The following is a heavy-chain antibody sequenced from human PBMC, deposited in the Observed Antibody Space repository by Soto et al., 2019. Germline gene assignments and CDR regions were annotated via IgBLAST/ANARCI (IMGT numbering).Heavy chain of an antibody. CDR3: AREGIAAAGPVDYFDY. V-gene: IGHV3-30*03. CDR1: GFTFSSYG. D-gene: IGHD6-13*01. CDR2: ISYDGSNK. Sequence: QVQLVESGGGVVQPGRSLRLSCAASGFTFSSYGMHWVRQAPGKGLEWVAVISYDGSNKYYADSVKGRFTISRDNSKNTLYLQMNSLRAEDTAVYYCAREGIAAAGPVDYFDYWGQGTLVTVSS. J-gene: IGHJ4*02.